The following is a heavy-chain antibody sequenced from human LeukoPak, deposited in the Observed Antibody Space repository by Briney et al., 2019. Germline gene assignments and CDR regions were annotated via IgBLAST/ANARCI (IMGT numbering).Heavy chain of an antibody. CDR3: ARGRSSGWGPYYFDY. D-gene: IGHD6-19*01. V-gene: IGHV4-34*01. CDR1: GGSFSGYY. CDR2: INHSGST. J-gene: IGHJ4*02. Sequence: SETLSLTCAVYGGSFSGYYWSWIRQPPGKGLEWIGEINHSGSTNYNPSLKSRVTISVDTSKNQFSLKLSSVTAADTAVYYCARGRSSGWGPYYFDYWGQGTLVTVSS.